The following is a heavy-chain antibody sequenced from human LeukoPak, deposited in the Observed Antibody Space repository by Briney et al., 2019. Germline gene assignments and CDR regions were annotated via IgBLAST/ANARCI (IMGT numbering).Heavy chain of an antibody. CDR1: GFIFRTYW. V-gene: IGHV3-74*01. CDR3: AAFYYDPAY. Sequence: GGSLRLSXAASGFIFRTYWMHWVRQAPGKGLVWVSRISGDGRSTSYADFVKGRFTISRDNAKNTLYLQIHSLRAEDTAVYYCAAFYYDPAYWGQGTLVTVSS. J-gene: IGHJ4*02. D-gene: IGHD3-22*01. CDR2: ISGDGRST.